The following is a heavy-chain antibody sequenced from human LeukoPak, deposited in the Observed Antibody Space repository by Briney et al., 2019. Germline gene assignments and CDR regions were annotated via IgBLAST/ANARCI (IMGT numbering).Heavy chain of an antibody. CDR3: AIGGSGETDFYYYYGMDV. D-gene: IGHD6-19*01. J-gene: IGHJ6*02. V-gene: IGHV4-39*07. CDR1: GGSISSSSYY. CDR2: IYYSGST. Sequence: SETLSLTCTVSGGSISSSSYYWGWIRQPPGKGLEWIGSIYYSGSTYCNPSLKSRVTISVDTSKNQFSLKLSSVTAADTAVYYCAIGGSGETDFYYYYGMDVWGQGTTVTVSS.